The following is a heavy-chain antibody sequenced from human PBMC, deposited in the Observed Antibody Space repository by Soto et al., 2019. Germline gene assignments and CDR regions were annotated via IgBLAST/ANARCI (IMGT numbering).Heavy chain of an antibody. V-gene: IGHV1-46*01. CDR1: GYTFTSYY. CDR3: ARGVTMIVGGGYFDY. CDR2: LNPSGGST. J-gene: IGHJ4*02. D-gene: IGHD3-22*01. Sequence: QVQLVQSGAEVKKPGASVKVSCKASGYTFTSYYMHWVRQAPGQRLEWMGILNPSGGSTSYAQKFRGSVTMARDTSRGTGYMELSSLRSEDTAVYYCARGVTMIVGGGYFDYWGQGTLVTVSS.